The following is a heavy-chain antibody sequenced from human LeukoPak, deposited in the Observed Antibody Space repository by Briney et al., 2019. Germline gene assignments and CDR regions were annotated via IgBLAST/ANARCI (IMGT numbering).Heavy chain of an antibody. CDR2: ISSHGNNR. CDR3: ARDKNDWLFDY. D-gene: IGHD1-1*01. V-gene: IGHV3-30-3*01. CDR1: GFTFTRFA. J-gene: IGHJ4*02. Sequence: GGSLRLSCAASGFTFTRFAMHWVRQAPGKGLEWVAVISSHGNNRDYADSVKGRFTVSRDNSKNTLYLQMDRLRAEDTAVYYCARDKNDWLFDYWGQGTLVTVFS.